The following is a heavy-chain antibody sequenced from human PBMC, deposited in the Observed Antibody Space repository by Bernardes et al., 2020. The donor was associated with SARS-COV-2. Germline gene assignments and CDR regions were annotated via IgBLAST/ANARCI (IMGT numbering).Heavy chain of an antibody. Sequence: SETLSLTCAVYGGSFRGYYWSWIRQPPGQGLEWIGEINHSGSTHYNPSLKSRVTISVDTSKNQFSLKLSSVTAADTAVYYCARGGYESWDYFDYWGQGTLVTVSS. CDR2: INHSGST. J-gene: IGHJ4*02. CDR3: ARGGYESWDYFDY. D-gene: IGHD5-12*01. V-gene: IGHV4-34*01. CDR1: GGSFRGYY.